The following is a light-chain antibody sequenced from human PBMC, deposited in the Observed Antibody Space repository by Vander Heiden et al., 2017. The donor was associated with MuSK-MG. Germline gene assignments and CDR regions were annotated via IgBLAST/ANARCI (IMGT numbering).Light chain of an antibody. Sequence: SYALTQPPSVSVAPGQTASISCEGNNIGSNSVHWYQQKPGQAPVRGVVDDADRPSGIPERFSGSNSGKNDSLNVGRVEAADEADDDCQVWDSPRDQDVFGGGTKITVL. CDR1: NIGSNS. CDR3: QVWDSPRDQDV. CDR2: DDA. V-gene: IGLV3-21*02. J-gene: IGLJ3*02.